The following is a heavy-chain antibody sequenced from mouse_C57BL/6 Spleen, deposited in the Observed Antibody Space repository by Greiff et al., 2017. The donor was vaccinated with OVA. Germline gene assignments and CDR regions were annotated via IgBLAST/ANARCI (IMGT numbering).Heavy chain of an antibody. CDR2: IYPSDGST. Sequence: QVQLQQSDAELVKPGASVKISCKVSGYTFTDHTIHWMKQRPEQGLEWIGYIYPSDGSTKYNEKFKGKATLTADKSSSTAYMQLNSLTSEDSAVYFCARGRAEGAYDYDWGWFAYWGQGTLVTVSA. D-gene: IGHD2-4*01. V-gene: IGHV1-78*01. J-gene: IGHJ3*01. CDR1: GYTFTDHT. CDR3: ARGRAEGAYDYDWGWFAY.